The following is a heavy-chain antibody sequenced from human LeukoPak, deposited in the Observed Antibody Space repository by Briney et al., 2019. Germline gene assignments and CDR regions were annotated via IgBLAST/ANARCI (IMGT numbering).Heavy chain of an antibody. CDR2: ISWNSGSL. J-gene: IGHJ4*02. V-gene: IGHV3-9*01. CDR1: GFTFDEYA. CDR3: AKDIAGVVPAAESGFDY. Sequence: GRSLRLSCVASGFTFDEYAMHWVRQAPGKGLEWVSGISWNSGSLGYADSVKGRFTISRDNSKNSLYLQMNSLRTEDTALYYCAKDIAGVVPAAESGFDYWGQGTLVTVSS. D-gene: IGHD2-2*01.